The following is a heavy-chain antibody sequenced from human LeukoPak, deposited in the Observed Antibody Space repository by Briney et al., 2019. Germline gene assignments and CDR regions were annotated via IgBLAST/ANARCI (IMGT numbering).Heavy chain of an antibody. J-gene: IGHJ4*02. CDR1: GGSISSSGYY. V-gene: IGHV4-39*01. D-gene: IGHD5-18*01. Sequence: SETLSLTCTVSGGSISSSGYYWGWIRQPPGKGLEWIGTIYYSGSTSYNPSLKSRVTTSVDTSKNQFSLKLSSVTAADTAVYYCAGHFNGYSYGPIDYWGQRTLVTVSS. CDR2: IYYSGST. CDR3: AGHFNGYSYGPIDY.